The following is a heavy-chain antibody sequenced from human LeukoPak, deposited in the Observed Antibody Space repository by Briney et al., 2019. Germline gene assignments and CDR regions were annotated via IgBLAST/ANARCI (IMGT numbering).Heavy chain of an antibody. J-gene: IGHJ6*02. V-gene: IGHV4-34*01. CDR1: GGSFSGYY. CDR3: ARAGQQLDYYYYYGMDV. D-gene: IGHD6-13*01. CDR2: INHSGST. Sequence: SETLSLTCAVYGGSFSGYYWSWIRQPPGKGLEWIGEINHSGSTNYNPSLKSRVTISVDTSKNQFSLKLSSVTAADTAVYFCARAGQQLDYYYYYGMDVWGQGTTVTVSS.